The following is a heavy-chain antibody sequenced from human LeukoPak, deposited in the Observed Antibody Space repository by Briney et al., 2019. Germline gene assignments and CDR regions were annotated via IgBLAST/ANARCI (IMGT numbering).Heavy chain of an antibody. CDR2: IYPGDSDT. J-gene: IGHJ4*02. D-gene: IGHD1-14*01. CDR3: ARSPDTDHLDY. V-gene: IGHV5-51*01. Sequence: GSSLQISSKGSGYSFTSYWIGWVRRMRGKRLEWMGIIYPGDSDTRYSPSSQGQVTISADKSISTAYLQWSSLKASDTAMYYCARSPDTDHLDYWGQGTLVTVSS. CDR1: GYSFTSYW.